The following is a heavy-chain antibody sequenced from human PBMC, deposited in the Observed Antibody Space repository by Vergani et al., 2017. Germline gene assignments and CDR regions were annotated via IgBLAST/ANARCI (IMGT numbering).Heavy chain of an antibody. CDR1: GFMFSNYW. V-gene: IGHV3-23*01. CDR3: AKVGRSEVAGTFGAFDI. Sequence: EVQPLESGGGLAQPGGSLRLSCAASGFMFSNYWMNWVRQAPGKGLEWVSTLSASDRRTHYADSVKGRFTISRDNSKNTLFLHMNSLRPEDTAVYYCAKVGRSEVAGTFGAFDIWGQGTMVTVSS. J-gene: IGHJ3*02. D-gene: IGHD6-19*01. CDR2: LSASDRRT.